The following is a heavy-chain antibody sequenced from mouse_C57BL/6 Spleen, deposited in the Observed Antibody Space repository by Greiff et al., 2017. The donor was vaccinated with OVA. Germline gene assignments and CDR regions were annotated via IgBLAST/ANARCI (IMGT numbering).Heavy chain of an antibody. CDR1: GYTFTDYE. D-gene: IGHD2-4*01. CDR3: TRCYDYGGYAMDY. CDR2: IDPETGGT. Sequence: VKLMESGAELVRPGASVTLSCKASGYTFTDYEMHWVKQTPVHGLEWIGAIDPETGGTASNQKFKGKAILTADKSSSTAYMELRSLTSEDSAVYYCTRCYDYGGYAMDYWGQGTSVTVSS. V-gene: IGHV1-15*01. J-gene: IGHJ4*01.